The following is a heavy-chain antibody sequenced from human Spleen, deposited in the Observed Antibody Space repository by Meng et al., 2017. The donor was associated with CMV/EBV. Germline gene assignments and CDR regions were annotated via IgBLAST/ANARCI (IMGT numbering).Heavy chain of an antibody. CDR2: IIPIFGTA. CDR3: ARDLYCSSTSCLNWFDP. Sequence: SVKVSCKASGGTFSSYAISWVRQAPGQGLEWMGGIIPIFGTANYAQKFQGRVTITTDESTSTAYMELSSLRSEDTAVYYCARDLYCSSTSCLNWFDPWGQGTLVTVSS. J-gene: IGHJ5*02. CDR1: GGTFSSYA. D-gene: IGHD2-2*01. V-gene: IGHV1-69*05.